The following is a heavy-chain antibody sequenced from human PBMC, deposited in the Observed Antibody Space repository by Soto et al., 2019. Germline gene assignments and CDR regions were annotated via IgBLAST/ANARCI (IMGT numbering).Heavy chain of an antibody. CDR3: ARDTYCSGGSCYARSGFDY. V-gene: IGHV1-18*01. D-gene: IGHD2-15*01. CDR2: ISAYNGNT. CDR1: GYTFTSYG. Sequence: ASVKVSCKPSGYTFTSYGISWMRQAPGQGLEWMGWISAYNGNTNYAQKLQGRVTMTTDTSTSTAYMELRSLRSDDTAVYYCARDTYCSGGSCYARSGFDYWGQGTLVTVSS. J-gene: IGHJ4*02.